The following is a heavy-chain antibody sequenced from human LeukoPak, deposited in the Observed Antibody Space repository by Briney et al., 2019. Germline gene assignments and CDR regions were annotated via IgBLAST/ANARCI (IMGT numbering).Heavy chain of an antibody. V-gene: IGHV3-49*04. D-gene: IGHD3-22*01. Sequence: GGSLRLSCTASGFTFGDYAMSWVRQAPGKGLEWVSFIRSKAYGGITEYAASVKGSFTISIDDSKSIAYLQMNSLKTEDTAVYYCRGDSSGYYSDYGMDVWGQGTTVTVSS. J-gene: IGHJ6*02. CDR1: GFTFGDYA. CDR3: RGDSSGYYSDYGMDV. CDR2: IRSKAYGGIT.